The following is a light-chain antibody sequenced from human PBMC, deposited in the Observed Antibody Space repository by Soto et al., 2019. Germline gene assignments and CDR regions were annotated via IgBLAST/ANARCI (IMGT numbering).Light chain of an antibody. CDR3: LQYGSSPYT. V-gene: IGKV3-20*01. CDR2: GAS. CDR1: HSVSSSH. J-gene: IGKJ2*01. Sequence: ESVLTQSPGTLSLSPGERATLSCRASHSVSSSHLAWYQQKPGQAPRLLIYGASSRATGIPDRFSGSASGTDSTPTISRLEPEDYAVYFGLQYGSSPYTFGQGTKLEIK.